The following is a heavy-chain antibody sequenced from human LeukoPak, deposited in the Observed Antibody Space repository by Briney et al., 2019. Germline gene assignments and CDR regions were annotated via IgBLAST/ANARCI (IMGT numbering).Heavy chain of an antibody. CDR2: IYHSGST. CDR1: GYSISSGYY. CDR3: ARGYSSSWYLNWFDP. V-gene: IGHV4-38-2*02. J-gene: IGHJ5*02. Sequence: SETLSLTCTVSGYSISSGYYWGWIRQPPGKGLEWIGSIYHSGSTYYNPSLKSQVTISVDTSKNQFSLKLTSVTAADTAVYYCARGYSSSWYLNWFDPWGQGTLVTVSS. D-gene: IGHD6-13*01.